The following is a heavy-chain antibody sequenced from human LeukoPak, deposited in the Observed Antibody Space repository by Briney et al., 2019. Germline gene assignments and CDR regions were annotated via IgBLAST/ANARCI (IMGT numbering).Heavy chain of an antibody. CDR3: ARLYDSSGYTNWLDP. J-gene: IGHJ5*02. V-gene: IGHV4-59*11. CDR1: GCSISSHY. Sequence: PSETLSLTCTVSGCSISSHYWSWIRQPPGKGLEWIGYIYYSGSSKYNPSLKSRVTITVDTTKNQSSLKLSSVTAADTAVYYCARLYDSSGYTNWLDPWGQGTLVTVSS. D-gene: IGHD3-22*01. CDR2: IYYSGSS.